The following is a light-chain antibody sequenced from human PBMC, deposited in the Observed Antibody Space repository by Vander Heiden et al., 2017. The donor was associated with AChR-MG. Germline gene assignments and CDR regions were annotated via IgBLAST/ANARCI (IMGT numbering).Light chain of an antibody. CDR1: QSVFKTSNKKNY. V-gene: IGKV4-1*01. Sequence: DIVVTQSSDSLAVSLGERATINCKSSQSVFKTSNKKNYLAWYQHKAGQPPKLLIYWASTRESGVPDRFSGSGSGTDFTLTISSLQAEDVAIYYCQQHHSIPRTFGQGTRVEIK. CDR3: QQHHSIPRT. CDR2: WAS. J-gene: IGKJ1*01.